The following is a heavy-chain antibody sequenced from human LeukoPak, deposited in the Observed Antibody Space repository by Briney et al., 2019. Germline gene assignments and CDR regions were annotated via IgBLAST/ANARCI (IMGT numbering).Heavy chain of an antibody. Sequence: GGSLRLSCAASGFTFSSYWMHWVRQAPGKGLMWVSRIKSDGSETSYADSVKGRFTISRDNARNTLYLQMNSLRPEDTAIYYCASDRVFYGLDVWGQGTTVTVSS. J-gene: IGHJ6*02. V-gene: IGHV3-74*01. CDR1: GFTFSSYW. CDR2: IKSDGSET. CDR3: ASDRVFYGLDV.